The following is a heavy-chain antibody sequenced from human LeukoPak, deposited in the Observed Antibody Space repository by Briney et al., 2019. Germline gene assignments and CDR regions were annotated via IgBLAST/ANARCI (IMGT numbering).Heavy chain of an antibody. CDR1: GFTFSSYW. J-gene: IGHJ6*03. D-gene: IGHD3-10*01. CDR3: ARLSAYYYGSYFYYYMDV. CDR2: IRQDESER. V-gene: IGHV3-7*01. Sequence: GGSLRLSCAGSGFTFSSYWMTWVRHLPGKGPEWVANIRQDESERYFADSVKGRFTISRDNAKKSVYLHMSSLRAEDTALYYCARLSAYYYGSYFYYYMDVWGKGTTVTVSS.